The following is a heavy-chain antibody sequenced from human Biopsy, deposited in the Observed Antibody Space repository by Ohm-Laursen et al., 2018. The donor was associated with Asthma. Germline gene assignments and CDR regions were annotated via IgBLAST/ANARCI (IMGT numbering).Heavy chain of an antibody. CDR3: ASPSSSREILYYYYNMDI. V-gene: IGHV1-69*06. D-gene: IGHD6-13*01. CDR1: GGTFGNYA. CDR2: ISPVFGST. J-gene: IGHJ6*02. Sequence: SSDTVSCKASGGTFGNYATSWVRQAPGLGLEWMGGISPVFGSTNIAQKFQGRVTISADIFTKTAYMEVSSLRSDDTAVYYCASPSSSREILYYYYNMDIWGQGTTVTV.